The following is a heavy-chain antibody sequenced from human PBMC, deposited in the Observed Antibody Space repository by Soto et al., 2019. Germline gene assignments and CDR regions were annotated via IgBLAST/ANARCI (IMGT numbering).Heavy chain of an antibody. J-gene: IGHJ6*02. D-gene: IGHD1-1*01. Sequence: PSETLSLTCTVSGGSISSSDYYWGWIRQPPGKGLEWIGNIYYSGSTYYNPSLKSRVTISVDTSKNQFSLKLSSVTAADTAVYYCARNRGLSYNWKGTYGMDVWGQGTTVTGSS. V-gene: IGHV4-39*07. CDR2: IYYSGST. CDR3: ARNRGLSYNWKGTYGMDV. CDR1: GGSISSSDYY.